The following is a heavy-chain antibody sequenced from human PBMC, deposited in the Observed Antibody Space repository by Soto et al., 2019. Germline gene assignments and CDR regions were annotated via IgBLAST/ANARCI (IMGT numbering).Heavy chain of an antibody. Sequence: QVQLVQSGAEVRQPASSVKVSCKTSGGTFSSYAISWVRQAPGQGLEWMGGIVPIVDTSTYAQKFQGRVTITADEYTSTAYMELISLRSDDTDIYYCVRVVAIPGYPDNWGQGTLVTVSS. V-gene: IGHV1-69*12. CDR3: VRVVAIPGYPDN. CDR1: GGTFSSYA. CDR2: IVPIVDTS. D-gene: IGHD5-12*01. J-gene: IGHJ4*02.